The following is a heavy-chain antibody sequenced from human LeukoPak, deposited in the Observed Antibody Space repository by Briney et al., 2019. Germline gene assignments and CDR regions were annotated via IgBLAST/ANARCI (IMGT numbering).Heavy chain of an antibody. J-gene: IGHJ4*02. Sequence: SETLSLTCAVYGGSFSGYYWSWIRQPPGKGLEWIGEINHSGSTNYNPSLKSRVTISVDTSKNQFSLKLSSVTAADTAVYYCAREEYSGYENDYWGQGTLVTVSS. CDR1: GGSFSGYY. V-gene: IGHV4-34*01. D-gene: IGHD5-12*01. CDR2: INHSGST. CDR3: AREEYSGYENDY.